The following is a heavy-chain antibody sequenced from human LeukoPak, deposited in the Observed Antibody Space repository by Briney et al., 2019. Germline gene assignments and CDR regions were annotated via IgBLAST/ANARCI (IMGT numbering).Heavy chain of an antibody. CDR3: ARDRRVGGGYDSGLDC. CDR1: GGSISSGGHY. D-gene: IGHD5-12*01. J-gene: IGHJ4*02. V-gene: IGHV4-31*03. CDR2: IYYSGST. Sequence: SETLSLTCTVSGGSISSGGHYWTWIRQHPGKGLEWIGYIYYSGSTYYNPSLESRVTISVDTSKNQFSLNLISVTDADSAVYFCARDRRVGGGYDSGLDCWGQGTLVSVSS.